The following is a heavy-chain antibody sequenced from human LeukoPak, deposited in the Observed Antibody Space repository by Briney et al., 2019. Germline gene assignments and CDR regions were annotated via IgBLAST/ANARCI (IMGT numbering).Heavy chain of an antibody. CDR2: ITSGSDYI. J-gene: IGHJ4*02. Sequence: GGSLRLSCAASGFTFRNYNMNWVRQAPGKGLEWVSSITSGSDYIYYAESVKGRFTISRDNAKNSLYLQMNSLRAEDTAVYYCARDQRRSYYYDSSGYYGYDYWGQGTLVTVSS. CDR3: ARDQRRSYYYDSSGYYGYDY. D-gene: IGHD3-22*01. V-gene: IGHV3-21*03. CDR1: GFTFRNYN.